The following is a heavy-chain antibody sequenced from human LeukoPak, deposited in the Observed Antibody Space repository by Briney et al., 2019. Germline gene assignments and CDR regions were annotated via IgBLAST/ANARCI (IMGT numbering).Heavy chain of an antibody. J-gene: IGHJ4*02. V-gene: IGHV3-11*04. Sequence: GGSLRLSCAASGFTFSDYYMSWIRQAPGKGLEWVSYISSRGSTIYYADSVKGRLTISRDNAKTSLYLQMNSLRVEDTAVYYCARGPPYGLRSDFFDYWGQGTLVTVSA. CDR1: GFTFSDYY. CDR2: ISSRGSTI. CDR3: ARGPPYGLRSDFFDY. D-gene: IGHD3-10*01.